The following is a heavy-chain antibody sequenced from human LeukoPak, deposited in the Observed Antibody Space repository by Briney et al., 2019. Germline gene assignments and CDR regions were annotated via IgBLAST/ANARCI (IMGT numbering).Heavy chain of an antibody. J-gene: IGHJ3*02. V-gene: IGHV3-21*01. CDR3: ARDGNYYDNGAYYDAFDI. Sequence: RGSLRLSCAASGFTFSSYTMNWVRQAPGKGLEWVSSISSSSSYTSYADSLKGRFTISRDNAKNSLYLQINSLRAEDTAVYHCARDGNYYDNGAYYDAFDIWGQGTMVTVSS. D-gene: IGHD3-22*01. CDR2: ISSSSSYT. CDR1: GFTFSSYT.